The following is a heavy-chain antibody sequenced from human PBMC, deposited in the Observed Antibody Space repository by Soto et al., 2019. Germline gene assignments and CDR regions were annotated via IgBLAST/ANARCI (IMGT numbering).Heavy chain of an antibody. CDR3: ARGPVDSDVPRWDH. CDR1: GYNFNQYY. CDR2: INLRGGTT. J-gene: IGHJ4*02. V-gene: IGHV1-46*02. D-gene: IGHD1-26*01. Sequence: QVQLVQSGPEVRKPGASVRLSCATSGYNFNQYYIHWVRQAPGQGLEWMGIINLRGGTTEYAHKFRGRVTVTGDTSTRTAYMELSSLRSEDTGVYFCARGPVDSDVPRWDHWGQGTLITVSS.